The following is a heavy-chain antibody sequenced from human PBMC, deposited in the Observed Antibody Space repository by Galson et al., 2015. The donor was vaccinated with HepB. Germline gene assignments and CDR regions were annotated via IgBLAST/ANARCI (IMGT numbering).Heavy chain of an antibody. D-gene: IGHD3-22*01. CDR3: AICPADYYDSSGYYR. V-gene: IGHV4-34*01. CDR2: INHSGST. CDR1: GGSFSGYY. Sequence: TLSLTCAVYGGSFSGYYWSWIRQPPGKGLEWIGEINHSGSTNYNPSLKSRVTISVDTSKNQFSLKLSSVTAADTAVYYCAICPADYYDSSGYYRWGQGTLVTVSS. J-gene: IGHJ5*02.